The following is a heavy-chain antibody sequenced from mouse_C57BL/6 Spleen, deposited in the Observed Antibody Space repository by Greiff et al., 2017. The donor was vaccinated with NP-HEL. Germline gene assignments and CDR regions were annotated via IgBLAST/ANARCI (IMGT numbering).Heavy chain of an antibody. D-gene: IGHD1-1*01. J-gene: IGHJ4*01. CDR2: ISSGSSTI. CDR3: AKGGTPYYGSPMDY. CDR1: GFTFSDYG. V-gene: IGHV5-17*01. Sequence: EVKLVESGGGLVKPGGSLKLSCAASGFTFSDYGMHWVRQAPEKGLEWVAYISSGSSTIYYADTVKGRFTISRDNAKNTLFLQMTSLRSEDTAMYYCAKGGTPYYGSPMDYWGQGTSVTVSS.